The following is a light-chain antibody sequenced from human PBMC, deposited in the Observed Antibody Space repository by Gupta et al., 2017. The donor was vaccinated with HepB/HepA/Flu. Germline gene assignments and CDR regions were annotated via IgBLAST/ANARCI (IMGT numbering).Light chain of an antibody. CDR1: SSEVGGDNS. CDR3: CSDACSHLWV. J-gene: IGLJ3*02. CDR2: DVS. V-gene: IGLV2-11*01. Sequence: SALTQPRPVSGSPGKSVTISCTGTSSEVGGDNSVSWYQPHPGKAHKLMIYDVSKRPAGVPDRFSGSKSGNTSSLTISERQAEDEADYYGCSDACSHLWVFGGGTKLTVL.